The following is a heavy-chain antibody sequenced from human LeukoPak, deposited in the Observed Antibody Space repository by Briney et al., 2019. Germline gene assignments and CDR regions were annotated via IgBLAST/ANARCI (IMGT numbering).Heavy chain of an antibody. Sequence: GGSLRPSCAASGFTFSNYGMHWVRQAPGKGLEWVALISFDGSQKYYADSVKGRFTISRVNSKSTVYLQMNSLRVEDAAVYYCSKALTSDFGGDLDPWGQGTLVTVSS. J-gene: IGHJ5*02. D-gene: IGHD3-10*01. V-gene: IGHV3-30*02. CDR3: SKALTSDFGGDLDP. CDR1: GFTFSNYG. CDR2: ISFDGSQK.